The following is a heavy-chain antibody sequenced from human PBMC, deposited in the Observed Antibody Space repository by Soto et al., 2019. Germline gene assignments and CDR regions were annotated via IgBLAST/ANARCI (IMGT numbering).Heavy chain of an antibody. CDR2: ISGSGGST. CDR3: AKGGSIPYYYYYYYMDV. D-gene: IGHD3-10*01. J-gene: IGHJ6*03. Sequence: GGSLRLSCAASGFTFSSYAMSWVRQAPGKGLEWVSAISGSGGSTYYADSVKGRFTISRDNSKNTLYLQMNSLRAEDTAVYYCAKGGSIPYYYYYYYMDVWGKGTTVTVSS. V-gene: IGHV3-23*01. CDR1: GFTFSSYA.